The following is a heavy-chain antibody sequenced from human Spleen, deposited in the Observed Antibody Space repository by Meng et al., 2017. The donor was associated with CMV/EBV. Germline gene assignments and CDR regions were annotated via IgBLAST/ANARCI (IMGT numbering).Heavy chain of an antibody. Sequence: GESLKISCAASGFTFSTYSMNWVRQVPGKGLEWVANIKQDGSEKYYVDSVKGRFTISRDNAKNSLYLQMDSLRGEDTAVYYCVGYENYYYGMDVWGQGTTVTVSS. CDR2: IKQDGSEK. CDR3: VGYENYYYGMDV. D-gene: IGHD3-16*01. V-gene: IGHV3-7*01. J-gene: IGHJ6*02. CDR1: GFTFSTYS.